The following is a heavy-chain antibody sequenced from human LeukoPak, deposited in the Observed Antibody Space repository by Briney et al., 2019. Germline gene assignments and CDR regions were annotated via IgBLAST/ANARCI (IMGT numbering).Heavy chain of an antibody. D-gene: IGHD3-22*01. J-gene: IGHJ3*02. Sequence: SVKVSCKASGYTFTGYYMHWVRQAPGQGLEWMGGIIPIFGTANYAQKFQGRVTMTEDTSTDTAYMELSSLRSEDTAVYYCATVTITMIVVGTNAFDIWGQGTMVTVSS. CDR2: IIPIFGTA. V-gene: IGHV1-69*06. CDR3: ATVTITMIVVGTNAFDI. CDR1: GYTFTGYY.